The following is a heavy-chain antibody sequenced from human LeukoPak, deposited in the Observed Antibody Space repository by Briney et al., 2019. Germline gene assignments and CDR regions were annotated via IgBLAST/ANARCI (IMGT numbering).Heavy chain of an antibody. CDR1: GFTFSSYW. J-gene: IGHJ4*02. V-gene: IGHV3-7*01. D-gene: IGHD3-10*01. CDR3: ARDWSYYGSGSFDY. CDR2: IKQDGSEK. Sequence: GGSLRLSCAASGFTFSSYWMSWVRQAPGKGLEWVANIKQDGSEKYYVDSVKGRFTISRDNAKNSLYLQMNSLRAEDTAVYYCARDWSYYGSGSFDYWGQGTLVTVSS.